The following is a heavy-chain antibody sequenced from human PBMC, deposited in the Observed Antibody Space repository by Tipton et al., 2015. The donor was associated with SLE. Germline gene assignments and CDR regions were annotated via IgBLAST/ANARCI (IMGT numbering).Heavy chain of an antibody. CDR3: ARGGGSYYDY. D-gene: IGHD1-26*01. J-gene: IGHJ4*02. CDR2: IYTSAST. CDR1: GDSITSGNYY. Sequence: TLSLTCTVSGDSITSGNYYWYWIRQPAGKGLEWIGRIYTSASTIYNPSLKSRVTLSSDTSKNQFSLRVRSVTAADTAVYYCARGGGSYYDYWGQGTLVTVSS. V-gene: IGHV4-61*02.